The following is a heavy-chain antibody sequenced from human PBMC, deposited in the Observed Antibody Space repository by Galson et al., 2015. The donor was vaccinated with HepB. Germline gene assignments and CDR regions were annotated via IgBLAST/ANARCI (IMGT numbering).Heavy chain of an antibody. Sequence: SLRLSCAASGFTFSSYGMHWVRQAPGKGLEWVAVISYDGSNKYYADSVKGRFTISRDNSKNTLYLQMTSLRAEDTAVYYCAKLVGGSESDQYQPSGYWGQGTLVTVSS. CDR1: GFTFSSYG. D-gene: IGHD3-10*01. CDR2: ISYDGSNK. CDR3: AKLVGGSESDQYQPSGY. V-gene: IGHV3-30*18. J-gene: IGHJ4*02.